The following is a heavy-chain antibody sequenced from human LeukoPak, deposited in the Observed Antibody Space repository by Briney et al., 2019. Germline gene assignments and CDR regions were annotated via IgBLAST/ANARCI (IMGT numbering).Heavy chain of an antibody. D-gene: IGHD3-3*01. CDR1: GFTFSSYA. V-gene: IGHV3-23*01. CDR3: AKAGTIFGVVIYYYYYGMDV. J-gene: IGHJ6*02. CDR2: ISGSGGST. Sequence: GGSLRLSCAASGFTFSSYAMSWVRQAPGKGLEWVSAISGSGGSTYYADSVKGRFTISRDNSKNTLYLQMNSLRAEDTAVYYCAKAGTIFGVVIYYYYYGMDVWGQGTTVTVSS.